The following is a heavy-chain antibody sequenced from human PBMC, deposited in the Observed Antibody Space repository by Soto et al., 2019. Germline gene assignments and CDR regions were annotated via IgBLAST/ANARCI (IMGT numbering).Heavy chain of an antibody. J-gene: IGHJ6*03. CDR1: GFTFSSYA. D-gene: IGHD4-17*01. Sequence: GGSLRLSCAASGFTFSSYAMSWVRQAPGKGLEWVSAISGSGGSTYYANSVKGRFTISRDKSKNTLYLQMNSLRAEDTAVYYCAKTQTYGDYYYYYYMDVWGKGTTVTVSS. CDR2: ISGSGGST. V-gene: IGHV3-23*01. CDR3: AKTQTYGDYYYYYYMDV.